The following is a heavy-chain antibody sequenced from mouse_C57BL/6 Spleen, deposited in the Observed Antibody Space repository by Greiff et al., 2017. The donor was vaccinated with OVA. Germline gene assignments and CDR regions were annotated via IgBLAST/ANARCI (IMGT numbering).Heavy chain of an antibody. J-gene: IGHJ1*03. CDR1: GYAFSSYW. D-gene: IGHD1-1*01. CDR3: ARGGYGSSYRYFDV. CDR2: IYPGDGDT. V-gene: IGHV1-80*01. Sequence: QVQLQQSGAELVKPGASVKISCKASGYAFSSYWMNWVKQRPGKGLEWIGQIYPGDGDTNYNGKFKGKATLTADKSSSTAYMQLSSLTSEDSAVYFCARGGYGSSYRYFDVWGTGTTVTVSS.